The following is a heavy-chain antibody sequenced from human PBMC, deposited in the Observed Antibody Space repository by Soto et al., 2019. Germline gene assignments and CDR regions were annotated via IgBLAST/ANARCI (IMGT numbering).Heavy chain of an antibody. V-gene: IGHV3-23*01. D-gene: IGHD3-10*01. Sequence: EVQLLESGGGLVQPGGSLTLSCAASGFTFSTYAMSWVRQAPGKGLEWVSVISGSGGSTYYADFVKGRFTISRDNSKNTLYLQMNSLRAEETAVYYCSGSGSYYNAEYWGQGTLVTVSS. CDR2: ISGSGGST. J-gene: IGHJ4*01. CDR1: GFTFSTYA. CDR3: SGSGSYYNAEY.